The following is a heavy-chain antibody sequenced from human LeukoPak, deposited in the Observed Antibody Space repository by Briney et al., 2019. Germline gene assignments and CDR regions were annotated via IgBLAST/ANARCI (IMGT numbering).Heavy chain of an antibody. D-gene: IGHD5-18*01. J-gene: IGHJ6*02. CDR1: GFTFSSYA. CDR2: ISGSGGST. Sequence: GGSLRLSCAASGFTFSSYAMSWVRQAPGKGLEWVSAISGSGGSTYYADSVKGRFTISRDNSKNTLYLQMNSLRAEDTAVYYCAKGRYSYGYYYYGMDVWGQGTTVTASS. V-gene: IGHV3-23*01. CDR3: AKGRYSYGYYYYGMDV.